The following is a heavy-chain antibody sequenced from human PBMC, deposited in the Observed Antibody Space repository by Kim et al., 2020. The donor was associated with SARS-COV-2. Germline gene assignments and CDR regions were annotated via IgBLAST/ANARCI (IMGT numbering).Heavy chain of an antibody. CDR3: ARGADDSSGSPYGMDV. J-gene: IGHJ6*02. Sequence: NSVKGRSAISRDNAKTSLYLQMNSLRAEDTAVYYCARGADDSSGSPYGMDVWGQGTTVTVSS. V-gene: IGHV3-21*01. D-gene: IGHD3-22*01.